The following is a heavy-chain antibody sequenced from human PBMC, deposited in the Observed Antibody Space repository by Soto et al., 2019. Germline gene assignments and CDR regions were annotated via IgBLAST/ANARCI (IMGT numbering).Heavy chain of an antibody. V-gene: IGHV1-45*02. J-gene: IGHJ3*02. D-gene: IGHD2-15*01. CDR1: GYTFTYRY. Sequence: SVKVSCKASGYTFTYRYLHWVRQAPGQALEWMGWITPFNGNTNYAQKFQDRVTITRDRSMSTAYMELRSLRSEDTAMNYFARAHCSGGSCSQAIDIRGQGKMGTGSS. CDR2: ITPFNGNT. CDR3: ARAHCSGGSCSQAIDI.